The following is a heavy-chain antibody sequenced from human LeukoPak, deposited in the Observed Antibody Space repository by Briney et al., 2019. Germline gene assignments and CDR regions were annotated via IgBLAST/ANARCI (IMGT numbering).Heavy chain of an antibody. V-gene: IGHV3-7*01. D-gene: IGHD1-26*01. CDR3: ASPTSGIWSFDY. J-gene: IGHJ4*02. CDR1: GFTFSSYW. CDR2: PKQDGSEK. Sequence: GGSLRPSCAASGFTFSSYWMSWVSQAPGKRPEWVANPKQDGSEKYYVDSVKGRFTISRDNAKNSLYLQMNSLRAEDTAVYYCASPTSGIWSFDYWGQGTLVTVSS.